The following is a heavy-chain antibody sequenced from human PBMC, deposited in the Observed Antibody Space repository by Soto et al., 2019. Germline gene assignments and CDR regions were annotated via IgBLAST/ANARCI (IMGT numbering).Heavy chain of an antibody. D-gene: IGHD6-13*01. J-gene: IGHJ4*02. CDR3: AKLWAQQRYSLDY. CDR1: GFTFSSYG. Sequence: QVQLVESGGGVDQHGRSLRLSCAASGFTFSSYGMHWVRQAPGKGLEWVAVISYDGSNKYYADSVKGRFTISRDNSKNTLYLQMNSLRAEDTAVYYCAKLWAQQRYSLDYWGQGTLVTVSS. CDR2: ISYDGSNK. V-gene: IGHV3-30*18.